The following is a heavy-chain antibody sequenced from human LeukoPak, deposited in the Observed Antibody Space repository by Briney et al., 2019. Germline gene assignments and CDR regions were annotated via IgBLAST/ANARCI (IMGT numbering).Heavy chain of an antibody. V-gene: IGHV1-8*01. J-gene: IGHJ4*02. CDR2: MNPSSGNT. CDR3: ARGQYYDSSGSVGGDY. Sequence: ASVKVSCKASGYTFTNYDINWVRLATGQGLEWMGWMNPSSGNTGYAQKFQGRVTMTRNTSISTAYMELSSLRSKDTAVYYCARGQYYDSSGSVGGDYWGQGTLVTVSS. D-gene: IGHD3-22*01. CDR1: GYTFTNYD.